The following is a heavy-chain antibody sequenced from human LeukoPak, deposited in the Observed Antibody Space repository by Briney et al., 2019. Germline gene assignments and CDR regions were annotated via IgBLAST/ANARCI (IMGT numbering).Heavy chain of an antibody. CDR1: GDIISSNSAV. J-gene: IGHJ3*02. D-gene: IGHD1-26*01. Sequence: SQTLSLTCAICGDIISSNSAVWHWIRQSPSRGLERLGRTGFSSKCFYDYAATVKSRITINPDTSKNQLPLQLNSVTPEDTALYYCARAEPTSVFVIWGQGTMVTVSS. V-gene: IGHV6-1*01. CDR2: TGFSSKCFY. CDR3: ARAEPTSVFVI.